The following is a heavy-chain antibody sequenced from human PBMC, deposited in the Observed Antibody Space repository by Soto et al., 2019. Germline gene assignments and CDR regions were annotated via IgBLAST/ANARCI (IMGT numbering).Heavy chain of an antibody. Sequence: GASVKVSCKASGGTFSSYAISWVRQAPGQGLEWMGGIIPIFGTANYAQKFQGRVTITADESTSTAYMELSSLRSEDTAVYYCARHVDTAMAELDYWGQGTLVTVSS. CDR3: ARHVDTAMAELDY. J-gene: IGHJ4*02. D-gene: IGHD5-18*01. CDR2: IIPIFGTA. V-gene: IGHV1-69*13. CDR1: GGTFSSYA.